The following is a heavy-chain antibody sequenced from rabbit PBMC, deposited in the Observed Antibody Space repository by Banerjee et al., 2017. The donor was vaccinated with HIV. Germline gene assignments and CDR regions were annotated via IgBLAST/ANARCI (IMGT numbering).Heavy chain of an antibody. Sequence: QSLEESGGGLVKPGASLTLTCKASGFSLSSYTMCWVRQAPGKGLEWIGCIYAGDSGSTYYASWAKGRFTISKTSPTTVTLQMTSPTAADTATYFCARDDDRYFNLWGQGTLVTVS. V-gene: IGHV1S40*01. CDR1: GFSLSSYT. D-gene: IGHD2-1*01. J-gene: IGHJ4*01. CDR3: ARDDDRYFNL. CDR2: IYAGDSGST.